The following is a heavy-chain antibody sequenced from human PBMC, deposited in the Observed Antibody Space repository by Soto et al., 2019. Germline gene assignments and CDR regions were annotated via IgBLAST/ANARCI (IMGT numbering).Heavy chain of an antibody. Sequence: QVQLQESGPGLVKPSQTLSLTCTVSGGSISSGGYYWSWIRQHPGKGLEWIGYIYYSGSTYYNPSLKSRVTTSVDTSKNQLSLKLSSVTAADTAVYYCARAGYCSGGSCYSLSYFDYWGQGTLVTVSS. CDR1: GGSISSGGYY. V-gene: IGHV4-31*03. CDR3: ARAGYCSGGSCYSLSYFDY. D-gene: IGHD2-15*01. CDR2: IYYSGST. J-gene: IGHJ4*02.